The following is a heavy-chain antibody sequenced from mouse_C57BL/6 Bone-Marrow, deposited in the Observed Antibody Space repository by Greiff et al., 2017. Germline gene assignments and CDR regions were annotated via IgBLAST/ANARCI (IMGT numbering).Heavy chain of an antibody. CDR1: GYTFTSYW. D-gene: IGHD1-1*01. CDR3: ARSTRTAVVAPHAMDY. V-gene: IGHV1-7*01. CDR2: INPSSGYT. Sequence: VQLQQSGAELAKPGASVKLSCKASGYTFTSYWMHWVKQRPGQGLEWIGYINPSSGYTKYNQKFKDKDTLTADKSSSTAYLQLSSLTYADSAVYYCARSTRTAVVAPHAMDYWGQGTSVTVSS. J-gene: IGHJ4*01.